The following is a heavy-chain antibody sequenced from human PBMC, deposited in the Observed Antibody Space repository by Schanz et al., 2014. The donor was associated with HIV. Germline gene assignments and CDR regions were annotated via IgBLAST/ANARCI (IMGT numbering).Heavy chain of an antibody. D-gene: IGHD1-7*01. CDR3: ARENWHYDH. Sequence: QVQLVQSGAEVRKPGSSVKVSCKASGGTFGSYAISWVRQAPGQGLEWMGRIRPDSGDTYNGQKFDGRITMTRDTSISTYYMELTGLRSDDTGVYFCARENWHYDHWGQGTLVTVSS. V-gene: IGHV1-2*02. CDR1: GGTFGSYA. J-gene: IGHJ5*02. CDR2: IRPDSGDT.